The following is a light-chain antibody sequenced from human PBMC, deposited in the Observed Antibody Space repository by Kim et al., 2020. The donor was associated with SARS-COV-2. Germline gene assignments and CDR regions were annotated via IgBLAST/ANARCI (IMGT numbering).Light chain of an antibody. V-gene: IGKV3-20*01. CDR2: GAS. J-gene: IGKJ2*03. CDR3: QQYGSSPSYS. CDR1: QSVSSSY. Sequence: EIVLTQSPGTLSLSPGERATLSCRASQSVSSSYLAWYQQKPGQAPMLLIYGASSRATGSPDRFSGSGSGTDFTLTISRLEPEDVALYYCQQYGSSPSYSFGQGTKLEI.